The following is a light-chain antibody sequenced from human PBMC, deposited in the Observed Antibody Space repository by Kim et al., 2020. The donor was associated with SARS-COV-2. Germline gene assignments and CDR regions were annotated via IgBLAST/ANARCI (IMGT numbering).Light chain of an antibody. Sequence: SVSPGESVTLSCRASQTVRSNLAWYQQKPGQAPRLLIYGASVRATTVPARLTGSGSGTEFTLTFSSLQSEDFAVYYCQQYNDWPYTFGQGTKLEI. V-gene: IGKV3-15*01. J-gene: IGKJ2*01. CDR3: QQYNDWPYT. CDR2: GAS. CDR1: QTVRSN.